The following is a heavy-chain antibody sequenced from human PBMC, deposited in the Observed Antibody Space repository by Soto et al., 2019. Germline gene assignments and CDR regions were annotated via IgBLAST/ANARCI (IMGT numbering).Heavy chain of an antibody. J-gene: IGHJ3*01. V-gene: IGHV3-48*03. CDR3: AKETSEMYSGSDAFDL. D-gene: IGHD5-12*01. CDR1: GFTFSSFE. CDR2: ISSGGGSA. Sequence: EVQLVESGGGLVLPGGSLRLSCAGSGFTFSSFEMDWVRQAPGKGLEWVSHISSGGGSAIYADSVKGRFTISRDNVGNYVFLQMTSLRAEDTAIYYCAKETSEMYSGSDAFDLWGQGTLVTVSS.